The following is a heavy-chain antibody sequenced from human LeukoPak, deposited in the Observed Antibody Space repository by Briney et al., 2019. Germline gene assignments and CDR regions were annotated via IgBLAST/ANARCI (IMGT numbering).Heavy chain of an antibody. V-gene: IGHV3-23*01. D-gene: IGHD3-9*01. CDR1: GFTFSSYA. J-gene: IGHJ4*02. CDR2: ISGSNSGT. Sequence: TGGSLRLSCAASGFTFSSYAMNWVRQAPGKGLEWVSGISGSNSGTHYADSVKGRFTISRDNSKNTLYLQMNSLRAEDTAVYYCAKGEYDILTGYFDYWGQGTLVTVSS. CDR3: AKGEYDILTGYFDY.